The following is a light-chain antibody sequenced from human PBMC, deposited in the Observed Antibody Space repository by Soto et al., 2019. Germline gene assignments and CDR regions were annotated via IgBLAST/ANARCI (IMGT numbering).Light chain of an antibody. CDR2: GAS. J-gene: IGKJ2*01. CDR3: QQYGSSLYT. Sequence: EIVLTQSPGTLSLSPGEGVTLSCRASQRVSSSYLAWYQQKPGQAPRLLIYGASSRATGIPDRFSGSGSGTDFTLTISRLEPEDFAVYYCQQYGSSLYTFGQGTKLEI. CDR1: QRVSSSY. V-gene: IGKV3-20*01.